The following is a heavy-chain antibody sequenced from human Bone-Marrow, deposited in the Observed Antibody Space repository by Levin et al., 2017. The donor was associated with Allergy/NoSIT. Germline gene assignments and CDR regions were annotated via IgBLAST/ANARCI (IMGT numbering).Heavy chain of an antibody. J-gene: IGHJ4*02. CDR3: ARGKESSGSYMGDYCDY. CDR1: GGSISSGGYY. V-gene: IGHV4-31*03. D-gene: IGHD3-10*01. Sequence: SETLSLTCTVSGGSISSGGYYWSWIRQHPGKGLEWIGYIYYSGSTYYNPSLKSRVSISVDTSKNQFSLKLSSVTAADTAVYYCARGKESSGSYMGDYCDYWGQGTLVTVSS. CDR2: IYYSGST.